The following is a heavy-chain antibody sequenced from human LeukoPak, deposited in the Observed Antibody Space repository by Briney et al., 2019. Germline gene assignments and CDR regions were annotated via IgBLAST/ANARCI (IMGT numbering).Heavy chain of an antibody. CDR3: ARDRDSSGYYYHFDY. D-gene: IGHD3-22*01. CDR2: IYYSGST. V-gene: IGHV4-59*01. J-gene: IGHJ4*02. Sequence: SETLCLTCTVSGGSISTYYWTWIRQSPGKGLEWIGHIYYSGSTTYNPSLKSRVTISVDTSKNQFSLRLSSVTAADTAVYYCARDRDSSGYYYHFDYWGQGILVTVSS. CDR1: GGSISTYY.